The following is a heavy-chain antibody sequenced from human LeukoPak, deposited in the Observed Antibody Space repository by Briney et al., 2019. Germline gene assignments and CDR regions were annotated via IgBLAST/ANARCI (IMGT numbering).Heavy chain of an antibody. J-gene: IGHJ4*02. D-gene: IGHD5-12*01. CDR3: ASSASGYVTFDY. CDR1: GFSFSNYA. Sequence: GGSLGLSCAASGFSFSNYAMSWVRQAPGKGLEWVSCISGSGDSTYYADSMKGRFTISRDNSKNTLYLQMNSLRAEDTAVYYCASSASGYVTFDYWGQGTLVTVSS. V-gene: IGHV3-23*01. CDR2: ISGSGDST.